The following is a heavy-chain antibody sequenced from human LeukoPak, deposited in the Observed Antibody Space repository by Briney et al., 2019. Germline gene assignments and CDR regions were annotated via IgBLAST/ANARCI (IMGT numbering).Heavy chain of an antibody. D-gene: IGHD6-13*01. CDR1: GFTFSTYA. CDR2: TTRKGDST. J-gene: IGHJ4*02. V-gene: IGHV3-64*02. Sequence: GGSLRLSCAASGFTFSTYAMHWVRQAPGKGLEYVSGTTRKGDSTYYADSVKGRFTISRDNSKNTLYLQMGGLRAEDMAVYYCARQAAGVVYWGQGTLVTVSS. CDR3: ARQAAGVVY.